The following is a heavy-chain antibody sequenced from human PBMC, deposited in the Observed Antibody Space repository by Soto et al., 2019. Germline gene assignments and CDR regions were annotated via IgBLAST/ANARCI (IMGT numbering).Heavy chain of an antibody. CDR1: DDSINSDKYY. J-gene: IGHJ4*02. Sequence: QLQLQESGPGLVKPSETLSLTCSVSDDSINSDKYYWGWIRQPPGKGLEWIGSSYYRGNAYYHPSLQTRVTISLDKSKSQFSLKLNSVTAADSAVYFCARLEGLATISYYFDFWGPGALVTVSS. D-gene: IGHD3-9*01. CDR3: ARLEGLATISYYFDF. V-gene: IGHV4-39*01. CDR2: SYYRGNA.